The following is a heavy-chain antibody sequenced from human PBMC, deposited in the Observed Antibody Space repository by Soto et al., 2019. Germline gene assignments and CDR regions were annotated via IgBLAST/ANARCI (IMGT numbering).Heavy chain of an antibody. CDR1: GYTFNSHG. D-gene: IGHD3-10*01. CDR3: ARPDYYNTGSGAFDI. Sequence: QVQLVQSGAEVKKPGASVKVSCKASGYTFNSHGISWVRQAPGQGLEWLGWISVYDGNTNFAQKFQDRVTMTTDTLTSTAYMELRSLRSDDTAVYYCARPDYYNTGSGAFDIWGQGTMVTVSS. CDR2: ISVYDGNT. V-gene: IGHV1-18*01. J-gene: IGHJ3*02.